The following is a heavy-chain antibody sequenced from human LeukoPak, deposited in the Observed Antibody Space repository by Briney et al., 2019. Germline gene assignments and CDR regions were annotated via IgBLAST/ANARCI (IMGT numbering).Heavy chain of an antibody. CDR1: GGSISSGSYY. CDR2: IYTSGST. D-gene: IGHD3-10*01. J-gene: IGHJ4*02. V-gene: IGHV4-61*02. CDR3: ARDLGYGSGSPFFDY. Sequence: SETLSLTCTVSGGSISSGSYYWSWIRQPAGKGLEWIGRIYTSGSTNYNPSLKSRVTISVDTSKNQFSLKLSSVTAADAAVYYCARDLGYGSGSPFFDYWGQGTLVTVSS.